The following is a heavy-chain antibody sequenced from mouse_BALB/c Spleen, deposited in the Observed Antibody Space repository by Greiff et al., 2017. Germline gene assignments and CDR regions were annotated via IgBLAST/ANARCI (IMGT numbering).Heavy chain of an antibody. J-gene: IGHJ2*01. V-gene: IGHV5-17*02. D-gene: IGHD1-1*01. CDR3: ARSWTVGGFDY. CDR1: GFTFSSFG. Sequence: DVQLVESGGGLVQPGGSRKLSCAASGFTFSSFGMHWVRQAPEKGLEWVAYISSGSSTIYYADTVKGRFTISRDNPKNTLFLQMTSLRSEDTAMYYCARSWTVGGFDYWGQGTTLTVSS. CDR2: ISSGSSTI.